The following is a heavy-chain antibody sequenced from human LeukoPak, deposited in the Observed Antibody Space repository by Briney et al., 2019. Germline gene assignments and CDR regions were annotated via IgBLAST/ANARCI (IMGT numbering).Heavy chain of an antibody. CDR3: ARHWDSSAYLNWFDP. Sequence: SETLSLTCTVSGGSISSYYWSWIRQPPGKGLEWIGYISYSGSTNFNPSLKSRVTISVDTSKNQFSLKLSSVTAADTAMYYCARHWDSSAYLNWFDPWGQGTLVSVSS. J-gene: IGHJ5*02. CDR2: ISYSGST. V-gene: IGHV4-59*08. CDR1: GGSISSYY. D-gene: IGHD3-22*01.